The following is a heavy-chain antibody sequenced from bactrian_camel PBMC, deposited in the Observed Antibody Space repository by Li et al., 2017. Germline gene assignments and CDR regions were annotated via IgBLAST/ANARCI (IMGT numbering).Heavy chain of an antibody. CDR2: VDMTGKI. D-gene: IGHD1*01. CDR3: VGDLRPYGDLWFAFGY. CDR1: GNTKC. J-gene: IGHJ6*01. V-gene: IGHV3S53*01. Sequence: VQLVESGGGSAQAGGSLRLSCVASGNTKCMAWFRQAPGKEREGIANVDMTGKIFYAQSARGRFTISRDIAKNTVDLQMNSLKPEDTAVYYCVGDLRPYGDLWFAFGYWGQGTQVT.